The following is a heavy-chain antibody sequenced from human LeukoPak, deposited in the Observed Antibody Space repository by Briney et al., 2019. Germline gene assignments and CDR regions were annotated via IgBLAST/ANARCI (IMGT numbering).Heavy chain of an antibody. CDR2: IYTSGST. D-gene: IGHD6-13*01. J-gene: IGHJ4*02. CDR3: AREAAAGTFYFDY. CDR1: GGSISNYY. V-gene: IGHV4-4*07. Sequence: SETLSLTCIVSGGSISNYYWSWIRQPAGKGLKWIGRIYTSGSTNYNPSLKSRVTMSVDTSKNQFSLKLTSVTAADTAVYYCAREAAAGTFYFDYWGQGTLVTVSS.